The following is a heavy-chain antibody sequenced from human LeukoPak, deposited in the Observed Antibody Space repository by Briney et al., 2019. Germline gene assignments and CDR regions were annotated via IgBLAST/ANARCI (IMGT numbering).Heavy chain of an antibody. CDR3: ARDVSY. CDR2: INQDGSEK. CDR1: GFTFSSYS. D-gene: IGHD5/OR15-5a*01. Sequence: GGSLRLSCAASGFTFSSYSMNWVRQAPGKGLEWVAGINQDGSEKYYVDSVKGRFTISRDNAKNSLYLQMNSLRAEDTAVYYCARDVSYWGQGTLVTVSS. V-gene: IGHV3-7*01. J-gene: IGHJ4*02.